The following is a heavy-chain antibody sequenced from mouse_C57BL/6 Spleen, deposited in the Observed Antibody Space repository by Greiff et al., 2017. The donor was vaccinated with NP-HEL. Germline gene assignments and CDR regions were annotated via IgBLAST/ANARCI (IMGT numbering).Heavy chain of an antibody. CDR1: GFTFSSYG. J-gene: IGHJ2*01. Sequence: EVHLVESGGDLVKPGGSLKLSCAASGFTFSSYGMSWVRQTPDKRLEWVATISSGGSYTYYPDSVKGRFTISRDNAKNTLYLQMSSLKSEDTAMYYCARQKTYYSNSYFDYWGQGTTLTVSS. V-gene: IGHV5-6*01. D-gene: IGHD2-5*01. CDR2: ISSGGSYT. CDR3: ARQKTYYSNSYFDY.